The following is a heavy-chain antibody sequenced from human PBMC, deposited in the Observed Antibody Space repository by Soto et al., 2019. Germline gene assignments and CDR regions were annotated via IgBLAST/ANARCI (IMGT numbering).Heavy chain of an antibody. D-gene: IGHD2-15*01. CDR2: IYYSGST. J-gene: IGHJ4*02. V-gene: IGHV4-30-4*01. CDR1: GGSISSGDYY. CDR3: ARVADCSGGRCYFSVDY. Sequence: QVQLQESGPGLVKPSQTLSLTCTVSGGSISSGDYYWSWIRQPPGKGLEWIGYIYYSGSTSYIPSLTSRVTTSVDTSENQFSLKLSSVTAADTAVYYCARVADCSGGRCYFSVDYWGQGTLVTVSS.